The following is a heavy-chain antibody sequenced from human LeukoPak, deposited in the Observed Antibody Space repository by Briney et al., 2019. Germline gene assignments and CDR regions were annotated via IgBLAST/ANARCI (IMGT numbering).Heavy chain of an antibody. Sequence: GASLKISCKGSGYSFTSYWIGCVRQMRGNALEWLGIIYPGDSDTRYSPSFQGQVTISADKSISTAYLQWSSLKASDTAMSYCARLYSGSEGTWFDRWGQGRVVGVCS. CDR1: GYSFTSYW. D-gene: IGHD1-26*01. J-gene: IGHJ5*02. V-gene: IGHV5-51*01. CDR2: IYPGDSDT. CDR3: ARLYSGSEGTWFDR.